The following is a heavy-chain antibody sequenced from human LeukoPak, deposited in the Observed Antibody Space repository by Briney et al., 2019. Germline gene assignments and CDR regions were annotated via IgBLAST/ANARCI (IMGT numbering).Heavy chain of an antibody. CDR3: AAAAGPEGAFDI. CDR2: IYPVDSDT. D-gene: IGHD6-13*01. J-gene: IGHJ3*02. Sequence: GESLKISCKGSGYRFTTYWIDWVRQMPGKGLEWMGIIYPVDSDTRYSPSFQGQVTISADKSINTAYLQWSSLKASDTAMYYCAAAAGPEGAFDIWGKGTMVTVSS. CDR1: GYRFTTYW. V-gene: IGHV5-51*01.